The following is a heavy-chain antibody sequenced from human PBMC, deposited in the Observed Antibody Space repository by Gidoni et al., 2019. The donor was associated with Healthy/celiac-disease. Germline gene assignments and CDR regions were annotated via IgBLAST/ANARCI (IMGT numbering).Heavy chain of an antibody. CDR1: GFTFSSYW. Sequence: EVQLVASGGGLVQPGGSLRLSCAASGFTFSSYWMSWVRQAPGKGLEWVANIKQDGSEKYYVDSVKGRFTISRDNAKNSLYLQMNSLRAEDTAVYYCARARDNYYDSSGYPLGYWGQGTLVTVSS. J-gene: IGHJ4*02. V-gene: IGHV3-7*01. CDR2: IKQDGSEK. D-gene: IGHD3-22*01. CDR3: ARARDNYYDSSGYPLGY.